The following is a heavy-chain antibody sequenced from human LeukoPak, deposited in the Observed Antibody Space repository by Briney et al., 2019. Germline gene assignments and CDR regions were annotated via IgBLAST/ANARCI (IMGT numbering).Heavy chain of an antibody. Sequence: GGSLRLSCAASGFTFSSYEMSWVRQAPGKGLEWVSYITSSGSTIYYTDSVKGRFTISRDNAKNPLYLQMHSLRVEDTALYYCVVTGGIAYWGQGTLVTASS. CDR1: GFTFSSYE. J-gene: IGHJ4*02. D-gene: IGHD7-27*01. CDR3: VVTGGIAY. V-gene: IGHV3-48*03. CDR2: ITSSGSTI.